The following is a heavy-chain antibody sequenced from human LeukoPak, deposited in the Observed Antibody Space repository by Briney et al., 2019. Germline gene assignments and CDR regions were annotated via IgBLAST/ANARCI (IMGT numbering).Heavy chain of an antibody. CDR1: GYTFTGYY. CDR3: AREGANYYDSSGYYKPFDY. V-gene: IGHV1-2*02. D-gene: IGHD3-22*01. CDR2: INPNSGGT. J-gene: IGHJ4*02. Sequence: ASVKVSCKASGYTFTGYYMHWVRQAPGQGLEWMGWINPNSGGTNYAQKFQGRVTMTRDTSISTAYMELSRLRSDDTAVYYCAREGANYYDSSGYYKPFDYWGQGTLVTVSS.